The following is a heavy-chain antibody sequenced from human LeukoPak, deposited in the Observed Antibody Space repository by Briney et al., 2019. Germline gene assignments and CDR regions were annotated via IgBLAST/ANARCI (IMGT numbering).Heavy chain of an antibody. CDR3: ARGYSSSWYLD. CDR2: ISSSSSFI. V-gene: IGHV3-21*01. J-gene: IGHJ4*02. D-gene: IGHD6-13*01. CDR1: GFNFSSYS. Sequence: GGSLRPSCAGSGFNFSSYSMSWVRQAPWKGLEFVSSISSSSSFIYYADSVKGRFTISRDNAEKSLSLQMNSLRADDTAVYYCARGYSSSWYLDWGQGTLVTVSS.